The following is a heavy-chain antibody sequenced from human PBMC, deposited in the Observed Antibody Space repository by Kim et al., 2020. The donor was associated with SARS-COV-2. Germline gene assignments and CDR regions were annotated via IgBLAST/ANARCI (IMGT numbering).Heavy chain of an antibody. J-gene: IGHJ4*02. CDR3: AKDSSFGSGWYYFDY. V-gene: IGHV3-9*01. CDR1: GFTFDDHA. Sequence: GGSLRLSCAASGFTFDDHAMHWVRQAPGKGLEWVSGISWNSGSIGYAESMKGRFTISRDNAKNSLYLQMNSLRAEDTALYYCAKDSSFGSGWYYFDYWGQGTLVTVSS. CDR2: ISWNSGSI. D-gene: IGHD6-19*01.